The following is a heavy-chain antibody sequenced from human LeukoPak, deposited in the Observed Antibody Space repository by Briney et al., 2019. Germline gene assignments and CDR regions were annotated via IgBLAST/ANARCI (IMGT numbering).Heavy chain of an antibody. J-gene: IGHJ4*02. Sequence: GASVKLSCRASGYTFTDDYMHWVRQAPGQGLEWMGWINPNSGGTHSAQKFQGRFTMTRDTSISTAYMELSRLRSDDTAVYYCAREESSGPAFDNWGQGTLVIVSS. V-gene: IGHV1-2*02. D-gene: IGHD3-22*01. CDR2: INPNSGGT. CDR3: AREESSGPAFDN. CDR1: GYTFTDDY.